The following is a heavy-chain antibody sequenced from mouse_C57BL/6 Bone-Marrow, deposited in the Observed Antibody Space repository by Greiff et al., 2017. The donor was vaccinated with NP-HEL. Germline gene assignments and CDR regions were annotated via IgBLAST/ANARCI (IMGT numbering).Heavy chain of an antibody. Sequence: QVQLQQSGPELVKPGASVKISCKASGYAFSSSWMNWVKQRPGKGLEWIGRIYPGDGDTNYNGKFKGKATLTADKSSSTSYMHLSSLTAEDSAVYFCARGYPGDYWGQGTTLTVSS. V-gene: IGHV1-82*01. CDR3: ARGYPGDY. J-gene: IGHJ2*01. D-gene: IGHD2-2*01. CDR2: IYPGDGDT. CDR1: GYAFSSSW.